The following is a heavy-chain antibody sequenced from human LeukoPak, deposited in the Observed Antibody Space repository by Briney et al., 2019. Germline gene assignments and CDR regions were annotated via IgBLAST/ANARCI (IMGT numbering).Heavy chain of an antibody. CDR1: VGFLSAYY. CDR2: INHGGST. J-gene: IGHJ1*01. D-gene: IGHD4-23*01. V-gene: IGHV4-34*01. CDR3: ARYLDYGGTSRVFQH. Sequence: PSETLSLTCAVWVGFLSAYYWIWIRQPPGEGVEWLGEINHGGSTNYNPSLKSRVTISVDTSKNQFSLKLSSVTAADTAVYYCARYLDYGGTSRVFQHWGQGTLVTVSS.